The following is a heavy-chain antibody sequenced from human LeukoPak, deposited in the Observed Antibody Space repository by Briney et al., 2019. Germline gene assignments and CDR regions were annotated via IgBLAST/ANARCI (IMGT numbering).Heavy chain of an antibody. D-gene: IGHD3-22*01. Sequence: GGSLRLPCAASGFTFSDYFMSWIRQAPGKGLEWVSNIRSSGDDTKYADSVKGRFTISRDNAKNSLYLQMNSLRAEDTAVYYCARATYYDSSGYYYWGQGTLVTVSS. CDR1: GFTFSDYF. V-gene: IGHV3-11*05. J-gene: IGHJ4*02. CDR3: ARATYYDSSGYYY. CDR2: IRSSGDDT.